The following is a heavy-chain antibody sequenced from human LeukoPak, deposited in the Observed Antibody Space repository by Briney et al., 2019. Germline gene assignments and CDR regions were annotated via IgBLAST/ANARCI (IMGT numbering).Heavy chain of an antibody. Sequence: PSETLSLTCAVSGGSISSSTNYWGWIRQHPGKGLEWIGSISHSGCTYYTPSLKSRVTISVDTSRNQFSLKLSSVTAADTAMFYCARAQLTPHWAVFDSWGRGALVTVSS. CDR2: ISHSGCT. CDR1: GGSISSSTNY. CDR3: ARAQLTPHWAVFDS. D-gene: IGHD7-27*01. J-gene: IGHJ4*02. V-gene: IGHV4-39*07.